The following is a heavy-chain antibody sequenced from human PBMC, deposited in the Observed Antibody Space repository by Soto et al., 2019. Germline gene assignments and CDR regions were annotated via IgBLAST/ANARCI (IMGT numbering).Heavy chain of an antibody. Sequence: SETLSLTCTVSGGSISSYYWSWIRRPPGKGLEWIGYIYYSGSTNYNPSLKSRVTISVDTSKNQFSLKLSSVTAADTAVYYCAGTRSITILGVVIDYYYYYMDVWGKGTTVTVSS. J-gene: IGHJ6*03. V-gene: IGHV4-59*08. CDR2: IYYSGST. D-gene: IGHD3-3*01. CDR1: GGSISSYY. CDR3: AGTRSITILGVVIDYYYYYMDV.